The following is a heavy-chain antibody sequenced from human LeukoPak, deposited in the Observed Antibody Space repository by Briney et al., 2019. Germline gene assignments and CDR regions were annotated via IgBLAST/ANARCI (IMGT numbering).Heavy chain of an antibody. CDR1: GGSISSSSYY. Sequence: SETLSLTCTVSGGSISSSSYYWGWIRQPPGKGLEWIGSIYYSGSTYYSPSLKSRVTISVDTSKNQFSLKLSSVTAADTAVYYCARHRNDFWSGYYPDYWGQGTLVTVSS. J-gene: IGHJ4*02. D-gene: IGHD3-3*01. V-gene: IGHV4-39*01. CDR3: ARHRNDFWSGYYPDY. CDR2: IYYSGST.